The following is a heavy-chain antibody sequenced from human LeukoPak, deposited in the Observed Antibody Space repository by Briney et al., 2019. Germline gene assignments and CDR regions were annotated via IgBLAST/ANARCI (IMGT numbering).Heavy chain of an antibody. V-gene: IGHV3-74*01. CDR3: AERAVHESYDY. CDR1: GFTFNDYW. CDR2: INTVSRST. Sequence: GGSLRPSFAAPGFTFNDYWLHGVGQAPGKGRLWVSRINTVSRSTDYAGSVKGRFTIPRDNVKNPLYLEMDRHRGEGSGVEYCAERAVHESYDYWGQGALVTAS. J-gene: IGHJ4*02. D-gene: IGHD6-19*01.